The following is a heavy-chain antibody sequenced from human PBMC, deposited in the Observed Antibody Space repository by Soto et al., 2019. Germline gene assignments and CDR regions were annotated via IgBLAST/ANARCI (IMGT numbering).Heavy chain of an antibody. D-gene: IGHD2-2*01. CDR2: ISGNGGST. V-gene: IGHV3-23*01. Sequence: VRQAPGKGLEWVSTISGNGGSTYYADSVKGRFTISRDNSKNMLFLQINSLRDDDSAVYYCAKRPASIITFDYWGQGTPVTVSS. J-gene: IGHJ4*02. CDR3: AKRPASIITFDY.